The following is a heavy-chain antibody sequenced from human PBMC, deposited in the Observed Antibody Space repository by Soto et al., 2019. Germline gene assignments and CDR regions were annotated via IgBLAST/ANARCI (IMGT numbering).Heavy chain of an antibody. CDR2: ISGRGGST. CDR3: ARGMYGSVSLTTFDY. CDR1: GFTFSSYA. D-gene: IGHD3-10*01. V-gene: IGHV3-23*01. Sequence: GGSLRLSCAASGFTFSSYAMSWVRQAPGKGREWDSAISGRGGSTYYADSVKGRFTIARDNSKTTLYLQMNSLRAEATAVYYCARGMYGSVSLTTFDYWGQGTLVTVSS. J-gene: IGHJ4*02.